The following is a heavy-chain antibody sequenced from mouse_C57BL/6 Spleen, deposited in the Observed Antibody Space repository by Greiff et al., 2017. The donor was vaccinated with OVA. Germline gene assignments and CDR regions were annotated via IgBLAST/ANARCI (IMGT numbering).Heavy chain of an antibody. CDR2: IDPSDSYT. CDR3: AKAQTGTNYFDY. V-gene: IGHV1-50*01. CDR1: GYTFTSYW. J-gene: IGHJ2*01. D-gene: IGHD4-1*01. Sequence: QVQLQQPGAELVKPGASVKLSCKASGYTFTSYWMQWVKQRPGQGLEWIGEIDPSDSYTNYNQKFKGKATLTVDTSSSTAYMQLSSLTSEDSAVYYCAKAQTGTNYFDYWGQGTTLTVSS.